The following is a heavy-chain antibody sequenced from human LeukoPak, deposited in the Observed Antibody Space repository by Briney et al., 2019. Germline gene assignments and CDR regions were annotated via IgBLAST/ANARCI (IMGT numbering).Heavy chain of an antibody. CDR2: ISWNSGSI. V-gene: IGHV3-9*01. D-gene: IGHD6-19*01. Sequence: SGRSLRLSCAGSGFIFNNYAMHWVRQPPGKGLEWVSGISWNSGSIDYADSAKGRFTISRDNAKNSLYLQMNSLRVEDTAFYYCAKDNRRHYTSGPNPDSLHWGQGALVTVSS. CDR3: AKDNRRHYTSGPNPDSLH. CDR1: GFIFNNYA. J-gene: IGHJ4*02.